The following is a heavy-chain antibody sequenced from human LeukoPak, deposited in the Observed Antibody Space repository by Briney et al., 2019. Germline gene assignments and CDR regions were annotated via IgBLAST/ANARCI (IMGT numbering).Heavy chain of an antibody. CDR1: GYTFTSYG. J-gene: IGHJ5*02. CDR2: IRAYNGNT. CDR3: ARGLSRGWYEGQPTIDP. D-gene: IGHD6-19*01. Sequence: ASVKVSCKASGYTFTSYGISWVRQAPGQGLEWMGWIRAYNGNTNYAQKLQGRVTMTTDTSTSTAYMELRSLRSDDTAVYYCARGLSRGWYEGQPTIDPWGQGTLVTVSS. V-gene: IGHV1-18*01.